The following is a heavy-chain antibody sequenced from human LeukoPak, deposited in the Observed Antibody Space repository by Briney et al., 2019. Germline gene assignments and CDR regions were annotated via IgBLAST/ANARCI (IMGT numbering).Heavy chain of an antibody. CDR1: GGSVSSSSYY. CDR2: IYYSGST. Sequence: SETLSLTCTVSGGSVSSSSYYWGWIRQPPGKGLEWIGTIYYSGSTYYNPSLKSRVTISVDTSKNQFSLKLSSVTAADTAVYYCARDAVRQWLGGFDYWGQGTLVTVSS. D-gene: IGHD6-19*01. CDR3: ARDAVRQWLGGFDY. V-gene: IGHV4-39*07. J-gene: IGHJ4*02.